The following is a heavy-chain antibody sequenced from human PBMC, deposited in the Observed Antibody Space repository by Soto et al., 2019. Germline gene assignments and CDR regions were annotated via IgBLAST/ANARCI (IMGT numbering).Heavy chain of an antibody. CDR1: GYTFTSYG. V-gene: IGHV1-18*01. D-gene: IGHD3-16*01. CDR2: ISAHNGNT. J-gene: IGHJ4*02. CDR3: ARGTYGHY. Sequence: QVHLVQSGAEVKKPGASVKVSCKASGYTFTSYGITWVRQAPGQGLEWMGWISAHNGNTDYAQKLQGRVIVTRDTSPSTGQVEQRTLRSADTAVYYCARGTYGHYWRQGALVTVSS.